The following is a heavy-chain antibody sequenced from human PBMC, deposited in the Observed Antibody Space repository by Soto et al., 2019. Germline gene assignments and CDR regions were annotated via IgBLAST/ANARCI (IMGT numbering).Heavy chain of an antibody. D-gene: IGHD3-10*01. V-gene: IGHV6-1*01. J-gene: IGHJ4*02. CDR1: GDSVSSSSSA. Sequence: SQTLSLTCAISGDSVSSSSSAWNWIRQSPSRGLEWLGRTYYRSTWIHDYAVSVKSRIIINPDTSQNQFSLQLNSVTPDDTAVYYCARGLRHQFDYWGLGTLVTVSS. CDR2: TYYRSTWIH. CDR3: ARGLRHQFDY.